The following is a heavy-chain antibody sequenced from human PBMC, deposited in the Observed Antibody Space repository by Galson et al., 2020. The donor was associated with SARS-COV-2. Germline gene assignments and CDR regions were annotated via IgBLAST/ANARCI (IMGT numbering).Heavy chain of an antibody. CDR2: IYWNDDK. V-gene: IGHV2-5*01. CDR3: AHVPKQYDSSGSGDAFDI. D-gene: IGHD3-22*01. J-gene: IGHJ3*02. Sequence: SGPTLVKPTQTLTMTCTFYGFSLTTSGVGVGWIRQPPGKALEWLALIYWNDDKRYSPSLKSRLTITKDTSNNQVVLIMPNMDPVDTATYYCAHVPKQYDSSGSGDAFDIWGQGTMVTVSS. CDR1: GFSLTTSGVG.